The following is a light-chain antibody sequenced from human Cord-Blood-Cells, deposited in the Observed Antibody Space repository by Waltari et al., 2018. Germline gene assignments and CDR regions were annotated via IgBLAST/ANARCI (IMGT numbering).Light chain of an antibody. CDR2: KDS. J-gene: IGLJ3*02. CDR3: QSADSSGTYWV. CDR1: AFSKQY. Sequence: SYELTPPPPVSVSPGQTARITSSGDAFSKQYALWYQQKPGQAPVLVIYKDSERPSGIPERFSGSSSGTTVTLTISGVQAEDEADYYCQSADSSGTYWVFGGGTKLTVL. V-gene: IGLV3-25*03.